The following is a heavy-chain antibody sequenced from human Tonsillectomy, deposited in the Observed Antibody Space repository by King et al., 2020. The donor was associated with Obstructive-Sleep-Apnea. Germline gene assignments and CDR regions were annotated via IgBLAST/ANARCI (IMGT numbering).Heavy chain of an antibody. CDR1: GGSISSSSYY. CDR2: IYYSGST. Sequence: QLQESGPGLVKPSETLSLTCTVSGGSISSSSYYWGWIRQPPGKGLEWIGSIYYSGSTYYNPSLKSRVTISVDTSKNQFSLKLSSVTAADTAVYHCARGYSSGWYLYWGQGTLVTVSS. D-gene: IGHD6-19*01. V-gene: IGHV4-39*07. CDR3: ARGYSSGWYLY. J-gene: IGHJ4*02.